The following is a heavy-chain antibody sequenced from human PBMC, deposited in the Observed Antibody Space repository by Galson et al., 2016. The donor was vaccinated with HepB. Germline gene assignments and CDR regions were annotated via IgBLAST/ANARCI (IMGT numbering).Heavy chain of an antibody. CDR3: AKGVYTSGSEYGMDV. CDR1: GFFFSNYG. J-gene: IGHJ6*02. V-gene: IGHV3-30*18. D-gene: IGHD3-10*01. Sequence: SLRLSCAASGFFFSNYGMHWVRQAPGKGLAWVAVVSYDRYSKYYADSVKGRFTISRDNSKTTMYLQMNSLRVEDTAVYYCAKGVYTSGSEYGMDVWGQGTTVTVSS. CDR2: VSYDRYSK.